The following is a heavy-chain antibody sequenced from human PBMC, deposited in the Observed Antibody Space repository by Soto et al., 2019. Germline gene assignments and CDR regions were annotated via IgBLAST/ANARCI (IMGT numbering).Heavy chain of an antibody. CDR1: GVSFINYA. V-gene: IGHV3-23*01. D-gene: IGHD3-3*01. J-gene: IGHJ5*02. CDR2: ISGSGGST. Sequence: GSLRHCSRASGVSFINYAMSWVRKAPGKGLEWVAAISGSGGSTYYADSVKGRFTISRDNSKKTLYLQINSLRAEDTAVYYCPKYALIPILGVVKARAWSDPLLQGSLVLVFS. CDR3: PKYALIPILGVVKARAWSDP.